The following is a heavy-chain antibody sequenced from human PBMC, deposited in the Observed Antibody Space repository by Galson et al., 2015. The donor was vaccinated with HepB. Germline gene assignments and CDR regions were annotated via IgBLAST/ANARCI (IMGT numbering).Heavy chain of an antibody. CDR3: AIGGLHLGELSRFDP. CDR2: INPNSGGT. J-gene: IGHJ5*02. CDR1: GYTFTGYY. V-gene: IGHV1-2*06. D-gene: IGHD3-16*02. Sequence: SVKVSCKASGYTFTGYYMHWVRQAPGQGLEWMGRINPNSGGTNYAQKFQGRVTMTRDTSISTAYMELSRLRSDDTAVYYCAIGGLHLGELSRFDPWGQGTLVTVSS.